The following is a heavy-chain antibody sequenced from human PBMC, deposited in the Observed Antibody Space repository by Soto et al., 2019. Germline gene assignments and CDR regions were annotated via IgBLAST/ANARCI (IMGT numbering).Heavy chain of an antibody. D-gene: IGHD3-9*01. CDR1: GFTFSSYS. CDR2: ISSSSSYI. V-gene: IGHV3-21*04. J-gene: IGHJ5*02. Sequence: PGGSLRLSCAASGFTFSSYSMNWVRQAPGKGLEWVSSISSSSSYIYYADSVKGRFTISRDNAKNSLYLQMNSLRAEDTAVYYCAKFDYDILTGYPGWFEPWGQGTLVTVSS. CDR3: AKFDYDILTGYPGWFEP.